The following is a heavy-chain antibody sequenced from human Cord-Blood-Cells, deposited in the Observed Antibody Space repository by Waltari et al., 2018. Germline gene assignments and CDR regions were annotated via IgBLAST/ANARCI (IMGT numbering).Heavy chain of an antibody. J-gene: IGHJ4*02. D-gene: IGHD3-10*01. CDR1: GGTFSSYA. Sequence: QVQLVQSGAEVKKPGSSVKVSCNASGGTFSSYAISCGRQAPGQGLEWMRGIIPIFGTANYAQKFQSRVTITADESTSTAYMELSSLRSEDKAVYYCARGFGELPFDYWGQGTLVTVSS. CDR3: ARGFGELPFDY. CDR2: IIPIFGTA. V-gene: IGHV1-69*01.